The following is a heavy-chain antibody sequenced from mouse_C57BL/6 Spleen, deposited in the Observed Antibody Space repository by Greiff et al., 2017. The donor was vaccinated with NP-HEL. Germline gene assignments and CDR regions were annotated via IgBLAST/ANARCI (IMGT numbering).Heavy chain of an antibody. Sequence: VQLQQPGAELVMPGASVKLSCKASGYTFTSYWMHWVKQRPGQGLEWIGEIDPSDSYTNYNQKFKGKSTLTVDKSSSTAYMQLSSLTSEDSAVYYCARRGGYDYDVAWFAYGGQGTLVTVSA. CDR2: IDPSDSYT. CDR3: ARRGGYDYDVAWFAY. CDR1: GYTFTSYW. D-gene: IGHD2-4*01. V-gene: IGHV1-69*01. J-gene: IGHJ3*01.